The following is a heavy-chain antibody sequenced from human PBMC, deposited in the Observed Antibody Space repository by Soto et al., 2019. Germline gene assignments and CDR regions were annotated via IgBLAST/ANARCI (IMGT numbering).Heavy chain of an antibody. J-gene: IGHJ5*02. Sequence: ASVKVSCKVSGYTLTELSMHWVRQAPGKGLEWMGGFDPEDGETIYAQKFQGRVTMTEDTSTDTAYMELSSLRSEDTAVYYCATCITGTYWFYPWGQGTLVTVSS. CDR3: ATCITGTYWFYP. V-gene: IGHV1-24*01. CDR2: FDPEDGET. D-gene: IGHD1-7*01. CDR1: GYTLTELS.